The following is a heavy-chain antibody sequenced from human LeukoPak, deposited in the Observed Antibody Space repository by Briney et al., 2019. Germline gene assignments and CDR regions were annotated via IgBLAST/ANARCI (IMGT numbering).Heavy chain of an antibody. J-gene: IGHJ5*02. CDR3: ARDVPHNWFDT. Sequence: GGSLRLSCAASGITFGNNWMHWVRQGPGKGXXXXSRINSDGGGAIYADSVKGRFTVSRDNAKNTLYLQMNSLRAEDTAVYYCARDVPHNWFDTWGQGTLVTVSS. V-gene: IGHV3-74*01. CDR2: INSDGGGA. CDR1: GITFGNNW.